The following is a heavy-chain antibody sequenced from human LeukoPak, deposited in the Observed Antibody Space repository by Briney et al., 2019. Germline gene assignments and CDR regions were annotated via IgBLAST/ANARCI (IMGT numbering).Heavy chain of an antibody. CDR2: IKQDGSEK. CDR1: GFTFSSYE. CDR3: ARVLGDYSNYDRDY. J-gene: IGHJ4*02. D-gene: IGHD4-11*01. Sequence: PWGSLRLSCAASGFTFSSYEMNWVRQAPGKGLEWVANIKQDGSEKYYVDSVKGRLTISRDNAKNSLYLQMNSLRAEDTAVYYCARVLGDYSNYDRDYWGQGTLVTVSS. V-gene: IGHV3-7*01.